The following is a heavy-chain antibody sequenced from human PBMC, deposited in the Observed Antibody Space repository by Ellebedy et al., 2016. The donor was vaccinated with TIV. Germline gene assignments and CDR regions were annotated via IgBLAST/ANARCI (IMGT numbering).Heavy chain of an antibody. V-gene: IGHV1-18*01. CDR1: GYTFTSYG. D-gene: IGHD2-15*01. Sequence: ASAKVSCXASGYTFTSYGISWVRQPPGQGLEWMGWISAYNGNTNYAQKLQGRVTMTTDTSTSTAYMELRSLRSDDTAVYYCAREFSLSPVVVAALGMDVWGQGTTVTVSS. CDR2: ISAYNGNT. CDR3: AREFSLSPVVVAALGMDV. J-gene: IGHJ6*02.